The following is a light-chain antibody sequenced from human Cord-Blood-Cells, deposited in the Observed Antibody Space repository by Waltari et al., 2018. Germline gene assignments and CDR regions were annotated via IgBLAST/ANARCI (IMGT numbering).Light chain of an antibody. J-gene: IGKJ2*03. CDR1: QSISSY. CDR3: QQSYSTPPS. Sequence: DIQMTQSPSSLSASVGARVPITCRASQSISSYLNWYQQKPGKAPKLLIYAASSLQSGVPSRFSGSGSGTDFTLTISSLQPEDFATYYCQQSYSTPPSFGHGTKLEIK. CDR2: AAS. V-gene: IGKV1-39*01.